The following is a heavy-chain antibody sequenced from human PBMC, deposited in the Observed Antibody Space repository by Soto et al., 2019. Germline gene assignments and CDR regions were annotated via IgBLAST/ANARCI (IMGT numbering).Heavy chain of an antibody. CDR3: AHRPYGDYPIDY. J-gene: IGHJ4*02. CDR1: GGSFSGSY. V-gene: IGHV4-34*01. Sequence: PSETLSLTCGVYGGSFSGSYWSWSRQPPGKGLEWIGEINDSGTTNYNPSLKSRVTISVDTSKNQVVLTMTNMDPVDTGTYYCAHRPYGDYPIDYWGQGTLVTVS. CDR2: INDSGTT. D-gene: IGHD4-17*01.